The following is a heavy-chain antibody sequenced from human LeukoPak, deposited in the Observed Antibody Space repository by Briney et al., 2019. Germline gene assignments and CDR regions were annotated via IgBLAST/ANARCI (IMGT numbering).Heavy chain of an antibody. CDR1: GFTFSSYA. J-gene: IGHJ6*02. Sequence: GRFLRLSCAASGFTFSSYAMHWVRQAPGKGLEWVAVISYDGSNKYYADSVKGRFTISRDNSKNTLYLQMNSLRAEDTAVYYCARSGYCSGGSFCSIYDYVWGSYRSNYYYGMDVWGQGTTVTVSS. CDR3: ARSGYCSGGSFCSIYDYVWGSYRSNYYYGMDV. CDR2: ISYDGSNK. D-gene: IGHD3-16*02. V-gene: IGHV3-30-3*01.